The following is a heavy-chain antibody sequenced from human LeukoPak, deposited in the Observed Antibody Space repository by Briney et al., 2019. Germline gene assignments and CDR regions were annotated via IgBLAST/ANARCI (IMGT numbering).Heavy chain of an antibody. V-gene: IGHV3-23*01. CDR3: AKGTAQWLRFSLDWFDP. J-gene: IGHJ5*02. Sequence: PGGSLRLSCAASGFTFSSYAMSWVRQAPEKGLEWVSAISGSGGSTYYADSVKGRFTISRDNSKNTLYLQMNSLRAEDTAVYYCAKGTAQWLRFSLDWFDPWGQGTLVTVSS. CDR2: ISGSGGST. D-gene: IGHD5-12*01. CDR1: GFTFSSYA.